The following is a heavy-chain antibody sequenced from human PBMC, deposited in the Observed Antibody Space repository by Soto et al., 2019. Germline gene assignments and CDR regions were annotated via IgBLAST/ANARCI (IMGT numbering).Heavy chain of an antibody. CDR3: VRDRRDGYNTFDY. D-gene: IGHD5-12*01. CDR1: GYTFTSYE. J-gene: IGHJ4*02. V-gene: IGHV1-46*01. Sequence: GASVKVSCKASGYTFTSYEMYWVRQAPGQGLEWMGIISPSDGSTTYAQKFQGRVTMTRDTSTSTVYMELSSLRSEDTAVYYCVRDRRDGYNTFDYWGQGTLVTVSS. CDR2: ISPSDGST.